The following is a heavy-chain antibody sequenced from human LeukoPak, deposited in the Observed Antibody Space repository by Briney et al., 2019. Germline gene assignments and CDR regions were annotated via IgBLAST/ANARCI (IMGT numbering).Heavy chain of an antibody. Sequence: PSETLSLTCAVSGGPFSGYFWNWIRQPPGKSPERIGEINDRGITNYNPSLKSRVTISVDTSRNQFSLKLTSVTAADTAVYYCARDPTTVATVPYYFDDWGQGTLVTVSS. CDR1: GGPFSGYF. V-gene: IGHV4-34*01. CDR2: INDRGIT. D-gene: IGHD4-23*01. J-gene: IGHJ4*02. CDR3: ARDPTTVATVPYYFDD.